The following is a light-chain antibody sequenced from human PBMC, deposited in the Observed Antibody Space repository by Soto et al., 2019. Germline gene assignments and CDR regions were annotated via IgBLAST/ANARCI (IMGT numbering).Light chain of an antibody. CDR3: QQRSNWPLT. CDR1: QSLSSY. Sequence: EIVLTQSPSTLSLSPGERATLSWRASQSLSSYLAWYQQKTGQAPRLLIYDASNRATGIPARFSGSVHGTDFNLTISSLEPEDFAVYYCQQRSNWPLTFGGGTKVDIK. CDR2: DAS. V-gene: IGKV3-11*01. J-gene: IGKJ4*01.